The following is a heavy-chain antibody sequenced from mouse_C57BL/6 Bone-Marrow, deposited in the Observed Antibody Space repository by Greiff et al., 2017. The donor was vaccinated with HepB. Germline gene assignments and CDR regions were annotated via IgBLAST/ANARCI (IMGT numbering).Heavy chain of an antibody. J-gene: IGHJ2*01. CDR2: IYPGDGDT. V-gene: IGHV1-82*01. D-gene: IGHD1-1*01. Sequence: VQLQQSGPELVKPGASVKISCRASGYAFSSSWMNWVKQRPGKGLEWIGRIYPGDGDTNYNGKFKGKATLTADKSSSTAYMQLSSLTSEDSAVYFCARATVLATLYFRYWGQRIPPTVSP. CDR1: GYAFSSSW. CDR3: ARATVLATLYFRY.